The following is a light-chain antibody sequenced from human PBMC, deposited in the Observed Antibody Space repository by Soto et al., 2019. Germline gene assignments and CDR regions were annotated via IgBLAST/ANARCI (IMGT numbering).Light chain of an antibody. V-gene: IGLV2-11*01. CDR1: SSDVGAYKF. CDR3: CSYAGTYTWV. Sequence: QSALTQPRSVSGSPGQSVTISCTGTSSDVGAYKFVSWYQQHPGKAPKLMIYDVSKRPSGVPDRFSGSKSANTASLTISGLQDEDAADYYCCSYAGTYTWVFGGGTKLTVL. J-gene: IGLJ3*02. CDR2: DVS.